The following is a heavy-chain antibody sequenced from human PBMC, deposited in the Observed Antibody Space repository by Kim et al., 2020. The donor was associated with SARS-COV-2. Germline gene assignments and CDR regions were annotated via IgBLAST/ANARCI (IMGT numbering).Heavy chain of an antibody. CDR1: GFTFSSYS. D-gene: IGHD1-1*01. J-gene: IGHJ4*02. CDR3: ARPRGGLERLPFDY. V-gene: IGHV3-48*02. CDR2: ISSSSSTI. Sequence: GGSLRLSCAASGFTFSSYSMNWVRQAPGKGLEWVSYISSSSSTIYYADSVKGRFTISRDNAKNSLYLQMNSLRDEDTAVYYCARPRGGLERLPFDYWGQGTLVTVSS.